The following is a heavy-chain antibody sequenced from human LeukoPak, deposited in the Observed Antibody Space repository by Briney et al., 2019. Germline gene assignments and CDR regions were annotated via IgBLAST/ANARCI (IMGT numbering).Heavy chain of an antibody. D-gene: IGHD3-10*01. CDR1: GYSFTSYW. CDR2: IYPGDSDT. V-gene: IGHV5-51*01. CDR3: ARHIGHSMVRGVMFDP. J-gene: IGHJ5*02. Sequence: GESLKISCKGSGYSFTSYWIGWVRQMPGKGLEWMGIIYPGDSDTRYSPSFQGQVTISADKSISTAYLQWSSLRASDTAMYYCARHIGHSMVRGVMFDPGGQGTLVTVAS.